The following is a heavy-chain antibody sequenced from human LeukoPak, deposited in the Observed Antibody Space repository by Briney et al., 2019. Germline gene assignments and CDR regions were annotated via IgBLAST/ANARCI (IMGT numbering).Heavy chain of an antibody. Sequence: ASVKVSCKVSGYTLTELPMHWVRQAPGKGLEWMGGFDPEDGETIYAQKSQGRVTMTEDTSTDTAYMELSSLRSEDTAVYYCATMAVAGRNWFDPWGQGTLVTVSS. CDR1: GYTLTELP. CDR3: ATMAVAGRNWFDP. J-gene: IGHJ5*02. CDR2: FDPEDGET. D-gene: IGHD6-19*01. V-gene: IGHV1-24*01.